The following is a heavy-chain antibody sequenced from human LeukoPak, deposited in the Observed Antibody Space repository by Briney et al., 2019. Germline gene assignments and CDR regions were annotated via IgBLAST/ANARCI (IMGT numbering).Heavy chain of an antibody. CDR2: VNLLGNT. CDR1: GGSITNTNY. J-gene: IGHJ4*02. CDR3: AREGGPYRPHYY. Sequence: PSGSLSPTCGVSGGSITNTNYWTWVRQPPGKGLEWIGEVNLLGNTNYNPSLMGRVAISLDTSENHISLQLTSVTAADTAVYYCAREGGPYRPHYYSGQGTLVTV. V-gene: IGHV4-4*02.